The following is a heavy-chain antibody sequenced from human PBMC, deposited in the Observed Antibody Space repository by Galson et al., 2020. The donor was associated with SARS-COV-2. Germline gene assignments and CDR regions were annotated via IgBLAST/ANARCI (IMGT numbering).Heavy chain of an antibody. CDR3: AKVATISHFDL. V-gene: IGHV3-9*01. CDR2: ISWNSGSI. Sequence: SLKISCAASGFTFDDYAMHWVRQAPGKGLEWVSCISWNSGSIGYADSVKGRFTISRDNAKNSLYLQMNSLRAEDTALYYCAKVATISHFDLWGRGTLVTVSS. D-gene: IGHD5-12*01. J-gene: IGHJ2*01. CDR1: GFTFDDYA.